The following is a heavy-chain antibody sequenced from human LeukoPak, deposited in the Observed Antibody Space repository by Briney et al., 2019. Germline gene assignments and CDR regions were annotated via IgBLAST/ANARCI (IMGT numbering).Heavy chain of an antibody. D-gene: IGHD6-13*01. CDR1: GYTFTGYY. CDR3: ARDQTEQHLGDIDY. J-gene: IGHJ4*02. CDR2: INPNSGGT. V-gene: IGHV1-2*02. Sequence: GASVKVSCKASGYTFTGYYMHWVRQAPGQGLEWMGWINPNSGGTNYAQKFQGRVTMTRDTSISTAYMELSRLRSDDTAVYYCARDQTEQHLGDIDYWGQGTLVTVSP.